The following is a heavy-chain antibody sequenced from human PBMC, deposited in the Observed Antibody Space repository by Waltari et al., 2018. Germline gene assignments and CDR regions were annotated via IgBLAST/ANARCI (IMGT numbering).Heavy chain of an antibody. CDR2: ISYDGSNK. V-gene: IGHV3-30*03. J-gene: IGHJ4*02. CDR3: ARGGRGIAAAGTSEFWGY. CDR1: GFTFSSDG. Sequence: QVQLVESGGGVVQPGRSLRLSCAASGFTFSSDGMPWVRQSPRQGLEWVAVISYDGSNKYYSGSVKGRFTVARDNSKNILYLQMNSLRAEDTAVYYCARGGRGIAAAGTSEFWGYWGQGTLVTVSS. D-gene: IGHD6-13*01.